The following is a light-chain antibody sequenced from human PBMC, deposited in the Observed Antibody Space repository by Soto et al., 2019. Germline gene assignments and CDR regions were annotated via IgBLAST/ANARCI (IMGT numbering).Light chain of an antibody. CDR2: GAF. CDR1: QNIKTN. Sequence: EIVLTQSPGTLSLSPGERATLSCRASQNIKTNLAWYQHKPGQAPRLLIYGAFTGATGVPARFSGSGSGTEFTLNISSMQYEDFANYYCQQYNSWTRTFGQGTKGDIK. J-gene: IGKJ1*01. CDR3: QQYNSWTRT. V-gene: IGKV3-15*01.